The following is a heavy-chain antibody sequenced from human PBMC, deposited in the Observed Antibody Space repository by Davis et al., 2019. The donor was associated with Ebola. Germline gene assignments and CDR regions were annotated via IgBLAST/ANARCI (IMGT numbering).Heavy chain of an antibody. CDR3: ARGERRYYDYNGMDI. CDR1: GFTFSDYY. V-gene: IGHV3-11*01. Sequence: GESLKISCAASGFTFSDYYMSWIRQAPGKGLEWLSYISTYGTTIYYGDSVKGRFTISRDNAKNSLYLQMNSLRPEVTAVYICARGERRYYDYNGMDIWGQGTTVTVSS. D-gene: IGHD1-1*01. CDR2: ISTYGTTI. J-gene: IGHJ6*02.